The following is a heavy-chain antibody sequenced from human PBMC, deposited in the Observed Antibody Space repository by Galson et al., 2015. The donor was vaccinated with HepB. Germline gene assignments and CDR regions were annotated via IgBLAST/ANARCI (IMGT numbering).Heavy chain of an antibody. D-gene: IGHD6-13*01. Sequence: SLRLSCAASGFTFSSYSMNWVRQAPGKGLEWVSSISSSSSYIYYADSVKGRFTISRDNAKNSLYLQMNSLRAEDTAVYYCATDEGYSSRWYRLWGQGTLVTVSS. CDR3: ATDEGYSSRWYRL. V-gene: IGHV3-21*01. J-gene: IGHJ4*02. CDR1: GFTFSSYS. CDR2: ISSSSSYI.